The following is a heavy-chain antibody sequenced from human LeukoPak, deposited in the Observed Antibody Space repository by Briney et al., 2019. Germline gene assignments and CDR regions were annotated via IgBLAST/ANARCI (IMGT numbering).Heavy chain of an antibody. CDR2: FYSGGKT. V-gene: IGHV3-53*01. D-gene: IGHD6-13*01. J-gene: IGHJ6*02. Sequence: GGSLRLSCAASGFTVSSSYMSWVRQAPGKGLEWVSVFYSGGKTYYTDSVKGRFTISRDNSKNTLYLQMNSLRAEDTAVYYCARDLGIAAAGTQNYGMDVWGQGTTVTVSS. CDR1: GFTVSSSY. CDR3: ARDLGIAAAGTQNYGMDV.